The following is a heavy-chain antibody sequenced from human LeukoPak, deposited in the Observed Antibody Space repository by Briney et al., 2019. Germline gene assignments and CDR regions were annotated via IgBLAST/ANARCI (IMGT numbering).Heavy chain of an antibody. CDR3: ARNTRKYSGYDYAY. CDR2: ISAYNGNT. D-gene: IGHD5-12*01. CDR1: GYTFTSYG. J-gene: IGHJ4*02. V-gene: IGHV1-18*01. Sequence: ASVKVSCKASGYTFTSYGISWVRQAPGQGLEWMGWISAYNGNTNYDQKLQGRVTMTTDTSTSTAYMELRSLRCDDTDVYYCARNTRKYSGYDYAYWGQGTLVTVSS.